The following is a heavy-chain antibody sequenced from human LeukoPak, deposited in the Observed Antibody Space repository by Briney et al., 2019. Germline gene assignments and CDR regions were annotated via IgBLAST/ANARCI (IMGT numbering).Heavy chain of an antibody. J-gene: IGHJ5*02. Sequence: KPSETLSLTCAVYGGSFSGYYWSWIRQPPGKGLEWIGEINHSGSTNYNPSLKSRVTISVDTSKNQFSLKLSSVTAADTAVYYCARQPTRYCSSTSCYAKHWFDPWGQGTLVTVSS. CDR1: GGSFSGYY. V-gene: IGHV4-34*01. CDR3: ARQPTRYCSSTSCYAKHWFDP. D-gene: IGHD2-2*01. CDR2: INHSGST.